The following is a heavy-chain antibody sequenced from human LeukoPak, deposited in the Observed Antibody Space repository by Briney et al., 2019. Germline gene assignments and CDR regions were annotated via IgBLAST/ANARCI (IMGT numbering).Heavy chain of an antibody. V-gene: IGHV4-39*01. Sequence: PSETLSLTCTVSGGSISSSSYYWGWIRQPPGKGLEWIGSIYYSGSTYYNPSLKSRVTISVDTSKNQFSLKLSSVTAADTAVYYCAKSHGGKIPPDYWGQGTLVTVSS. D-gene: IGHD4-23*01. J-gene: IGHJ4*02. CDR1: GGSISSSSYY. CDR2: IYYSGST. CDR3: AKSHGGKIPPDY.